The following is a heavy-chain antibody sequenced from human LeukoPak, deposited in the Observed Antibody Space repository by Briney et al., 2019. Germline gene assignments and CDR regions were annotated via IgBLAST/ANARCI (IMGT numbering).Heavy chain of an antibody. V-gene: IGHV3-21*03. CDR1: GFAFNTYS. CDR2: IFSSSTYI. D-gene: IGHD2/OR15-2a*01. CDR3: ARDFYDGFALDY. J-gene: IGHJ4*02. Sequence: GGSLRLSCAASGFAFNTYSMNWVRQAPGKGLEWVSFIFSSSTYIYYTDSVKGRFTISRDNTRNSLYLQMDNLRAEDTGVYYCARDFYDGFALDYWGQGTLVTVSS.